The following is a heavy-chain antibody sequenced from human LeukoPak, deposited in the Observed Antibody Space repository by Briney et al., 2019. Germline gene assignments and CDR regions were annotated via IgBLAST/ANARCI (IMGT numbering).Heavy chain of an antibody. CDR2: ISSSGSTI. Sequence: GGSLRLSCAASGFTFSSYEMNWVRQAPGKGLKWGSCISSSGSTIYYADSVKGRFTISRDNSKNSLYLQMNSLRAQDTAVYYCAELGITMIGGVWGKRTTVTISS. V-gene: IGHV3-48*03. D-gene: IGHD3-10*02. CDR1: GFTFSSYE. CDR3: AELGITMIGGV. J-gene: IGHJ6*04.